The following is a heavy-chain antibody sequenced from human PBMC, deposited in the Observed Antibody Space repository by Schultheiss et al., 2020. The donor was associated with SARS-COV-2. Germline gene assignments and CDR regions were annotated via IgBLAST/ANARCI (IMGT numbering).Heavy chain of an antibody. CDR1: GGTFSSYA. V-gene: IGHV1-8*02. CDR3: ARGGVPYGMDV. D-gene: IGHD3-3*01. CDR2: MNPNSGNT. J-gene: IGHJ6*02. Sequence: ASVKVSCKASGGTFSSYAISWVRQAPGQGLEWMGWMNPNSGNTGYAQKFQGRVTMTRDTSISTAYMEVSRLRSDDTAVYYCARGGVPYGMDVWGQGTTVTVSS.